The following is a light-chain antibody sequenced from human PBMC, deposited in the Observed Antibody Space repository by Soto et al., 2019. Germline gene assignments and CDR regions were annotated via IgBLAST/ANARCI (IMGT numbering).Light chain of an antibody. CDR3: QQYDGYPLT. J-gene: IGKJ4*01. CDR1: QGINNW. Sequence: DIQMTQSPSTLSASVGDRVTITCRASQGINNWLAWYQQKPGKAPKILIYMASSLESGVPSRFSGSGSATEFTLSVSSLPPDDFATYYCQQYDGYPLTFGGGTKVEIK. V-gene: IGKV1-5*03. CDR2: MAS.